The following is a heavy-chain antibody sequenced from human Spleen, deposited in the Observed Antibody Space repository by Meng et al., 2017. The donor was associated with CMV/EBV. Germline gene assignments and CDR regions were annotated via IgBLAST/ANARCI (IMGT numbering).Heavy chain of an antibody. CDR1: GFTFSDYW. CDR2: INPDATNT. D-gene: IGHD3-3*01. CDR3: ARRSGIEI. V-gene: IGHV3-74*01. Sequence: GESLKISCAASGFTFSDYWMHWVRQSPGKGLVWVSRINPDATNTAYADSVKGRFTISGDKSINTAYLQWSSLQPSDTAMYYCARRSGIEIWGQGTMVTVSS. J-gene: IGHJ3*02.